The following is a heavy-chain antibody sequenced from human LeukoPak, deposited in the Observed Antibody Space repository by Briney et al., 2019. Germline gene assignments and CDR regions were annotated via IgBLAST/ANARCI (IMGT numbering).Heavy chain of an antibody. V-gene: IGHV3-9*01. CDR1: GFTFDDYA. Sequence: PGGSLRLSCAASGFTFDDYAMHWVRQAPGKGLEWVSGISCNSGSIVYVDSVKGRFTISRDNAKNALYLQMNSLRAEDTAVYYCARVSIAVAAGDYWGQGTLVTVSS. D-gene: IGHD6-19*01. CDR2: ISCNSGSI. J-gene: IGHJ4*02. CDR3: ARVSIAVAAGDY.